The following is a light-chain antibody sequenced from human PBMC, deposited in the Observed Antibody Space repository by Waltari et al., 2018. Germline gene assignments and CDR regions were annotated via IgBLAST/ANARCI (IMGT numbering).Light chain of an antibody. Sequence: EIVLTQSPATLSLSPGETATLSCRASQSVSLSFAWYQQKPGQAPRLLIYDLSNRATGTPARVSGSGSGTDFTLTIRSLEPEDFAVYYCHQRTHWAFGGGTKVEIK. CDR1: QSVSLS. V-gene: IGKV3-11*01. CDR2: DLS. CDR3: HQRTHWA. J-gene: IGKJ4*01.